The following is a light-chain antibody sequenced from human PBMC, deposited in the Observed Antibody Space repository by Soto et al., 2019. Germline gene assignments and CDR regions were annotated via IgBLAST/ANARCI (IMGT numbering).Light chain of an antibody. V-gene: IGKV3-20*01. Sequence: EIVLTQSPGTLSLSPGERATLSCRASQSVSSSYLAWYQQKPGQAPMLLIYGASSRATGLPDKFSGSGSGTDFTLAISRLEPEDFAVYYCQQYGSSPFTFRPGTKVDIK. CDR2: GAS. CDR3: QQYGSSPFT. CDR1: QSVSSSY. J-gene: IGKJ3*01.